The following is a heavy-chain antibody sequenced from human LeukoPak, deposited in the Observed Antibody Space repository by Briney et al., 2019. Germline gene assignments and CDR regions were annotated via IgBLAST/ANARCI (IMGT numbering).Heavy chain of an antibody. J-gene: IGHJ4*02. CDR2: ISAYNGNT. V-gene: IGHV1-18*04. CDR1: GYTFTGYF. D-gene: IGHD3-22*01. Sequence: ASVKVSCKASGYTFTGYFMHWVRQAPGQGLEWMGWISAYNGNTNYAQKLQGRVTMTTDTSTSTAYMELRSLRSDDTAVYYCARVSQYYYDSSGYVFDYWGQGTLVTVSS. CDR3: ARVSQYYYDSSGYVFDY.